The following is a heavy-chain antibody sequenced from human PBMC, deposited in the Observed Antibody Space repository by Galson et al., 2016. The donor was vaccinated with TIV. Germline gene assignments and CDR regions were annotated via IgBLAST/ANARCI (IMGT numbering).Heavy chain of an antibody. V-gene: IGHV3-23*01. CDR1: GFTFSSHA. CDR2: ISVGGGST. Sequence: SLRLSCAASGFTFSSHAMSWVRQAPGKGLEWVSAISVGGGSTYYADAVKGRFTISRDNSKNTLYLQMNSLRAEDTAVYYCAKDTSSAYSGYGYFDYWGQGTLVTVSS. CDR3: AKDTSSAYSGYGYFDY. J-gene: IGHJ4*02. D-gene: IGHD5-12*01.